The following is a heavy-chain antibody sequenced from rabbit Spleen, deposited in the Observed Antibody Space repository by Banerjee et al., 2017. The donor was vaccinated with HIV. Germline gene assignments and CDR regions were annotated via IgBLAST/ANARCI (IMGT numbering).Heavy chain of an antibody. CDR2: IDPVFGST. CDR3: ARGSATMTMVITGYYLSL. J-gene: IGHJ4*01. D-gene: IGHD2-1*01. Sequence: QLVESGGGLVQPGGSLKLSCKASGFTLSSYYMNWVRQAPGKGLEWIGYIDPVFGSTYYATWVNGRFTISSHNAQNTLYLQLNSLTAADTATYFCARGSATMTMVITGYYLSLWGPGTLVTVS. CDR1: GFTLSSYY. V-gene: IGHV1S7*01.